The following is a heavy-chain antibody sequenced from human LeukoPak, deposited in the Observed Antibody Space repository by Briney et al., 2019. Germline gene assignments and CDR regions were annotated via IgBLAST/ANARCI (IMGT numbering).Heavy chain of an antibody. Sequence: GASVKVSCKASGGTFSSYAISWVRQAPGQGLEWMGRIIPILGIANYAQKFQGRVTITADKSTSTAYMELSSLRSEDTAVYYCARGIAADEPPDYWGQGTLVTVSS. J-gene: IGHJ4*02. CDR2: IIPILGIA. D-gene: IGHD6-13*01. CDR3: ARGIAADEPPDY. CDR1: GGTFSSYA. V-gene: IGHV1-69*04.